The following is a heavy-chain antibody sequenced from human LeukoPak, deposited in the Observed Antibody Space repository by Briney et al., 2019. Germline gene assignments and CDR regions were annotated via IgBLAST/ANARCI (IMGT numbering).Heavy chain of an antibody. V-gene: IGHV1-69*13. J-gene: IGHJ4*02. D-gene: IGHD3-22*01. CDR3: AREIPDYYDSSGYPYYFDY. CDR1: GGTFSSYA. Sequence: ASVKVSCKASGGTFSSYAISWVRQAPGQGLEWMGGIIPIFGTANYAQKSQGRVTITADESTSTAYMELSSLRSEDTAVYYCAREIPDYYDSSGYPYYFDYWGQGTLVTVSS. CDR2: IIPIFGTA.